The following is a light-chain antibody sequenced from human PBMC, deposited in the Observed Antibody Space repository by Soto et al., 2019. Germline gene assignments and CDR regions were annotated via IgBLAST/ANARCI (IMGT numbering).Light chain of an antibody. CDR3: ATWDNNLNCVV. Sequence: QSVLTQPPSVSEAPRQRVTISCSGSSSNIGENAVNWFQQVPGKAPKLLIYLDDLLPSGVSDRFSGSKSGTSASLAISGLQSEDEADYYCATWDNNLNCVVFGGGTKVTVL. V-gene: IGLV1-36*01. J-gene: IGLJ2*01. CDR1: SSNIGENA. CDR2: LDD.